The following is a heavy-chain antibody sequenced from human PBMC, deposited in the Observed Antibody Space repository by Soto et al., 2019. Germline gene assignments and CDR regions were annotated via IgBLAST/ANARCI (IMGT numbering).Heavy chain of an antibody. CDR2: VYYSGST. Sequence: QVQLQESGPGLVKPSETLSLTCTVSGGSISSYYWSWIRQPPGKGLEWIGYVYYSGSTNYNPSLKCRVTIAVDTSTNQFSLKLSSVTAADTAVYYCARSGSGSYSPYYYCYGMDVWGQGTTVTVSS. V-gene: IGHV4-59*08. D-gene: IGHD3-10*01. CDR3: ARSGSGSYSPYYYCYGMDV. CDR1: GGSISSYY. J-gene: IGHJ6*02.